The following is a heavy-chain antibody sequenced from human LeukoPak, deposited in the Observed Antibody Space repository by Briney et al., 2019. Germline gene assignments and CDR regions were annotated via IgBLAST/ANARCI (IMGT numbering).Heavy chain of an antibody. CDR3: ARVYWEQQLHWFDP. Sequence: SQTLSLTCAISGDSVSNKSAAWNWIRQSPSRGLEWLGRTYYRSKWYNDYAVSVESRIIINPDTSKNQFSLQLNSVTPEDTAVYYGARVYWEQQLHWFDPWGQGTLVTVSA. D-gene: IGHD6-13*01. J-gene: IGHJ5*02. CDR1: GDSVSNKSAA. V-gene: IGHV6-1*01. CDR2: TYYRSKWYN.